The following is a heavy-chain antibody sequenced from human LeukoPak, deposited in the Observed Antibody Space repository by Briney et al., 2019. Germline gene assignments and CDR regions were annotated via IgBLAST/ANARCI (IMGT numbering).Heavy chain of an antibody. CDR1: GFTFKNFG. V-gene: IGHV3-23*01. J-gene: IGHJ4*02. CDR3: VKVIVGTTAFDY. CDR2: ISGSGGST. D-gene: IGHD1-26*01. Sequence: PGGSLRLSCADSGFTFKNFGMNWVRQAPGKGLEWVSGISGSGGSTFYADSVKGRFSVSRDNSKNTLYLQMNSLRVEDTAVYYCVKVIVGTTAFDYWGQGTLVTVSS.